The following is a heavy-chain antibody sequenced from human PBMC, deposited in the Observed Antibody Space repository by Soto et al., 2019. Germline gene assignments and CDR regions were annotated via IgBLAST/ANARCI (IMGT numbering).Heavy chain of an antibody. CDR1: GYTFTSYG. V-gene: IGHV1-18*01. CDR3: ARGGSSPRYCDFWDPDDY. J-gene: IGHJ4*02. Sequence: ASVKVSCKASGYTFTSYGISWVRQAPGQGLEWMGWISAYNGNTNYAQKLQGRVTMTTDTSTSTAYMELRSPRSDDTAVYYCARGGSSPRYCDFWDPDDYWGQGTLVTVSS. CDR2: ISAYNGNT. D-gene: IGHD3-3*01.